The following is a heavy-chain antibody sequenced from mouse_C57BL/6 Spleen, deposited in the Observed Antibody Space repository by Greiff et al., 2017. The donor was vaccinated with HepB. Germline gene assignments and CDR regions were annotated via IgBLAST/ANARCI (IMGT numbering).Heavy chain of an antibody. V-gene: IGHV1-82*01. J-gene: IGHJ2*01. D-gene: IGHD2-5*01. CDR3: ARGDSNYGGVYYFDY. CDR2: IYPGDGDT. Sequence: VQLQQSGPELVKPGASVKISCKASGYAFSSSWMNWVKQRPGKGLEWIGRIYPGDGDTNYNGKFKGKATLTADKSSSTAYMQLSSLTSEDSAVYFCARGDSNYGGVYYFDYWGQGTTLTVSS. CDR1: GYAFSSSW.